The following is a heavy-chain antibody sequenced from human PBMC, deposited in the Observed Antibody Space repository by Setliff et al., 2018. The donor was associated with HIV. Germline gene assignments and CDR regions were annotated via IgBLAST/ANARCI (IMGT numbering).Heavy chain of an antibody. D-gene: IGHD6-6*01. V-gene: IGHV1-69*10. CDR1: GGAFSGYA. J-gene: IGHJ4*02. Sequence: SVKVSCKASGGAFSGYALSWVRQAPGQGLEWMGGLIPILGIAQYAQKFQGRVTMTTDTSTRTAYMELRSLRSDDTAVYYCARDSRSSIAPYNFDYWGQGTVVTVSS. CDR2: LIPILGIA. CDR3: ARDSRSSIAPYNFDY.